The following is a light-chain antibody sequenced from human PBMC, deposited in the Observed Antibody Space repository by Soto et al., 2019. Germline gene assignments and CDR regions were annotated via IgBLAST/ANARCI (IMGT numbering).Light chain of an antibody. CDR2: GAS. J-gene: IGKJ1*01. CDR1: HSISKW. CDR3: QQYNSYDMWT. Sequence: DIQMTQSPSTLSASVGDRVIITCRASHSISKWLAWYQQKPGKAPKLLIYGASSLESGVPSRFSGSGSGTEFTLTISSLQPDDFATCYRQQYNSYDMWTFGQGTKVDIK. V-gene: IGKV1-5*01.